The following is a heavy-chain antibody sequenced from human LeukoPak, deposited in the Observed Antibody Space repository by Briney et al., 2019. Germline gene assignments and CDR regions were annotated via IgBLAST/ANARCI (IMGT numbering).Heavy chain of an antibody. D-gene: IGHD6-13*01. J-gene: IGHJ4*02. CDR2: ISSISSYT. CDR1: GFTFSDYY. Sequence: GGSLRLSRAASGFTFSDYYMSWIRPAPRKGRGWVSYISSISSYTNYADSLKGRFTISRDNAKNSLYLQMNSLRAEDTAVYYCARGSMRMTTAGLVDYWGQGTLVTVSS. V-gene: IGHV3-11*05. CDR3: ARGSMRMTTAGLVDY.